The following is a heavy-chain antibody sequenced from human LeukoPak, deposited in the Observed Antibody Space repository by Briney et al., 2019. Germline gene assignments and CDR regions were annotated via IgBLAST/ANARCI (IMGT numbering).Heavy chain of an antibody. CDR2: IYSGGST. Sequence: GRSLRLSCAASGFTVSSNYMSWVRQAPGKGLEWVSVIYSGGSTYYADSVKGRFTISRDDSKNTLYLQMNSLRAEDTAVCYCAREEAYYDILTPGNGMDVWGQGTTVTVSS. V-gene: IGHV3-66*02. CDR3: AREEAYYDILTPGNGMDV. J-gene: IGHJ6*02. CDR1: GFTVSSNY. D-gene: IGHD3-9*01.